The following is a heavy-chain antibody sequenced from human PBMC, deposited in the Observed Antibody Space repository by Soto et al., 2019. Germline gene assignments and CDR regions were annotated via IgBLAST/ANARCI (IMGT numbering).Heavy chain of an antibody. V-gene: IGHV5-51*01. J-gene: IGHJ5*02. Sequence: PGESLKISCKGSGYSFTSYWIGWVRQMPWKGLEWMGIIYPGDSDTRYSPSFQGQVTISADKSISTAYLQWSSLKASDTAMYYCAKTSLVGYLNNWFDPWAQGTLVTVSS. D-gene: IGHD5-12*01. CDR3: AKTSLVGYLNNWFDP. CDR1: GYSFTSYW. CDR2: IYPGDSDT.